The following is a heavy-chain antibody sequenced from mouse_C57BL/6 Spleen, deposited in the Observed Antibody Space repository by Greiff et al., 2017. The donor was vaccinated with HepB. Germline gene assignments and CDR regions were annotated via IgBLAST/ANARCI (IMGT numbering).Heavy chain of an antibody. J-gene: IGHJ3*01. CDR1: GYAFTNYL. V-gene: IGHV1-54*01. Sequence: VQLQQSGAELVRPGTSVKVSCKASGYAFTNYLIEWVKQRPGQGLEWIGVINPGSGGTNYNEKFKGKATLTADKSSSTAYMQLSSLTSEDSAVYFCARSCGTAQATYWFAYWGQGTLVTVSA. D-gene: IGHD3-2*02. CDR2: INPGSGGT. CDR3: ARSCGTAQATYWFAY.